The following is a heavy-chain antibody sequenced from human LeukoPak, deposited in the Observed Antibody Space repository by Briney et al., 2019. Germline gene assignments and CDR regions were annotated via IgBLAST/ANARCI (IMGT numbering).Heavy chain of an antibody. D-gene: IGHD3-22*01. CDR3: ARDTSGYRRGSFDY. CDR1: GGSISSYY. Sequence: PSETLSLTCTVSGGSISSYYWSWIRQPPGKGLEWIGYIYYSGSTSYNPSLKGRVTISVDTSNNQFSLKLSSVTAADTAVYYCARDTSGYRRGSFDYWGQGTLVTVSS. J-gene: IGHJ4*02. V-gene: IGHV4-59*01. CDR2: IYYSGST.